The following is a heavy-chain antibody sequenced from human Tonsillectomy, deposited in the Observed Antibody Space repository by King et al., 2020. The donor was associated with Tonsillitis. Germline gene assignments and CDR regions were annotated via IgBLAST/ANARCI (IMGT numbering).Heavy chain of an antibody. V-gene: IGHV1-18*04. D-gene: IGHD5-18*01. CDR3: ACVDVSMGTFFQ. Sequence: VQLVESGAEVKKPGASVKVSCKASGDTFSTYGITWVRQAPGQGLEWMGWISPNNDAPRYAERLQGRVTMTTDTSTRTGYLKLRRLRADDTALYYCACVDVSMGTFFQWGQGTLVTVSS. CDR2: ISPNNDAP. CDR1: GDTFSTYG. J-gene: IGHJ4*02.